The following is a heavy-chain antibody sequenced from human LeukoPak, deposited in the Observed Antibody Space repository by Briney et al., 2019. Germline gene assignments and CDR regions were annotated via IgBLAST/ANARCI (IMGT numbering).Heavy chain of an antibody. Sequence: GGSLRLSCAASGFTFSSYGMHWVRQAPGKGLEWVAFIRYDGSNKYYADSVKGRFTISRDNSKNTLYLQMNSLRAEDTAVYYCATDTHYYGSGSPDALDYWGQGTLVTVSS. CDR1: GFTFSSYG. CDR3: ATDTHYYGSGSPDALDY. J-gene: IGHJ4*02. CDR2: IRYDGSNK. V-gene: IGHV3-30*02. D-gene: IGHD3-10*01.